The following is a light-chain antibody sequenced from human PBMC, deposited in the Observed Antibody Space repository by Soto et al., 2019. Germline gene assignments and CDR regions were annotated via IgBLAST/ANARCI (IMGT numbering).Light chain of an antibody. Sequence: EIVMTQSPATLSVSPGERATLSCRASQSVSSNLAWYQQKPGQAPRLLIYGASTRATAIPARFSGSGSGTEFTLTISSLQSVDFAVYYSQPYNTCPYTFGQGTNLEIK. CDR3: QPYNTCPYT. J-gene: IGKJ2*01. CDR2: GAS. V-gene: IGKV3-15*01. CDR1: QSVSSN.